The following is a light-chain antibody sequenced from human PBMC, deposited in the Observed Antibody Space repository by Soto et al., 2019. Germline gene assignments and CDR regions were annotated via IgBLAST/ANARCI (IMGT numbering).Light chain of an antibody. J-gene: IGKJ2*01. CDR3: QQLYSYPVT. CDR2: ATS. V-gene: IGKV1-9*01. CDR1: QGISGY. Sequence: DILLTQSPSFLSASVGDRVTVTCRASQGISGYLAWYQQKPGKAPKLLIYATSTLQSGVPSRFSGRGSGTEFTLTISSLQPEDFATYYCQQLYSYPVTFGQGTKLEIK.